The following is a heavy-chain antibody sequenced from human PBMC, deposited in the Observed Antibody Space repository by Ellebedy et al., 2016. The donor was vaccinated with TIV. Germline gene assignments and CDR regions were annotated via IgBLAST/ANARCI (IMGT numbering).Heavy chain of an antibody. J-gene: IGHJ4*02. Sequence: ASVKVSCKASGGTFSSYAISWVRQAPGQGLEWMGRIIPILGIANYAQKFQGRVTITADKSTSTAYMELSSLRSEDTAVYYCARDSVGATIFDYWGQGTLVTVSS. D-gene: IGHD1-26*01. V-gene: IGHV1-69*04. CDR2: IIPILGIA. CDR1: GGTFSSYA. CDR3: ARDSVGATIFDY.